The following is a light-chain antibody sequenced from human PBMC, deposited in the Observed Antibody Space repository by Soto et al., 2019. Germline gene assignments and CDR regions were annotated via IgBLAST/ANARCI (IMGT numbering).Light chain of an antibody. Sequence: QSVLTQPPSVSAAPGQKVSISCSGSDSNIGVNYVSWYQQLPGTAPELLIFGSTNRPSGVPDRFSGSKSATSASLAITGLQAEDEADYYCQSYDNSLSAYVFGTGTKLTVL. J-gene: IGLJ1*01. V-gene: IGLV1-40*01. CDR3: QSYDNSLSAYV. CDR1: DSNIGVNY. CDR2: GST.